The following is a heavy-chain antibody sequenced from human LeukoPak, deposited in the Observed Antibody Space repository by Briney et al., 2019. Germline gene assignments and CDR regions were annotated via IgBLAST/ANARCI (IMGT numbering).Heavy chain of an antibody. J-gene: IGHJ6*03. D-gene: IGHD2-2*01. CDR3: AKAQGYCSSTSCDYYYMDV. CDR1: GFTFSSYA. Sequence: GGSLRLSCAASGFTFSSYAMSWVRQAPGKGLEWVSAISGSGGSTYYADSVKGRFTVSRDNSKNTLYLQMNSLRAEDTAVYYCAKAQGYCSSTSCDYYYMDVWGKGTTVTVSS. CDR2: ISGSGGST. V-gene: IGHV3-23*01.